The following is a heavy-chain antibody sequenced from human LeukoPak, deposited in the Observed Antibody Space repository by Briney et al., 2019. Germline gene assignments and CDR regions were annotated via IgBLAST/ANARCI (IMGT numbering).Heavy chain of an antibody. J-gene: IGHJ2*01. Sequence: GGSLRLSCAASGFTFSSYAMSWVRQAPGKGLEWVSAISGSGGSTYYADSVKGRFTISRDNSKNTLYLQMNSLRAEDTAVYYCAKVYDGSGYGPLRWYFDLWGRGTLVTVSS. D-gene: IGHD3-22*01. V-gene: IGHV3-23*01. CDR1: GFTFSSYA. CDR3: AKVYDGSGYGPLRWYFDL. CDR2: ISGSGGST.